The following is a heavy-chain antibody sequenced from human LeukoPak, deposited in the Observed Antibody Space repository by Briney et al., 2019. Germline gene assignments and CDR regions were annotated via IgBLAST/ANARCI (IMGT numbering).Heavy chain of an antibody. V-gene: IGHV4-39*01. J-gene: IGHJ3*02. CDR1: GGSISSSSYY. CDR2: ISYSGST. CDR3: ARQSPAQDAFDI. Sequence: SETLSLTCTVSGGSISSSSYYWGWIRQPPGKGLEWIGSISYSGSTYYNPSLKSRVTISVDTAKNQFSLKLSSVTAADTAVYYCARQSPAQDAFDIWGQGTMVTVSS.